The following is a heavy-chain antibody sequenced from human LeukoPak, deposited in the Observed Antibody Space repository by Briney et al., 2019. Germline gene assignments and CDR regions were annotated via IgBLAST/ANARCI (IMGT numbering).Heavy chain of an antibody. CDR2: ISGSGGRT. V-gene: IGHV3-23*01. CDR1: GFTFSSYD. D-gene: IGHD3-22*01. CDR3: AKDRAYYDSSGLFDY. Sequence: GGSLRLSCAASGFTFSSYDMSWVRQAPGKGLGWVSDISGSGGRTHYADSVKGRFTISRDNSKNTLYLQMNSLRAEDTAVYYCAKDRAYYDSSGLFDYWGQGTLVTVSS. J-gene: IGHJ4*02.